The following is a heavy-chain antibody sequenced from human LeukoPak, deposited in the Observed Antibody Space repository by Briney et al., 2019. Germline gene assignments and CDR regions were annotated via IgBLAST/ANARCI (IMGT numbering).Heavy chain of an antibody. D-gene: IGHD6-13*01. CDR3: AKMKAHYSSSWYEDWFDP. CDR1: GFTFSSSA. V-gene: IGHV3-23*01. Sequence: GGSLRLSCAASGFTFSSSAMSWVRQAPGKGLEWVSAISNNGGYTYYADSVQGRFTISRDNSKSTLCLQMNSLRAEDTAVYFCAKMKAHYSSSWYEDWFDPWGQGTLVTVSS. J-gene: IGHJ5*02. CDR2: ISNNGGYT.